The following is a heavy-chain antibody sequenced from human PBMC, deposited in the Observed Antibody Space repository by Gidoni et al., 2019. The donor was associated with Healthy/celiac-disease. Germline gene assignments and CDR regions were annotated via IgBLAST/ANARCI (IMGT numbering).Heavy chain of an antibody. CDR3: ARIILGGYCSSTTCYVFDY. Sequence: QVTLKESGPVLVKPTEPLMLTCTVSGFSLSNARMGVSWIRQPPGKALEWLAHIFSNDEKSYSTSLKSRLTISKDTSKSQVVLSMTNMDPVDTATYFCARIILGGYCSSTTCYVFDYWGQGTLVTVSS. CDR1: GFSLSNARMG. V-gene: IGHV2-26*01. J-gene: IGHJ4*02. CDR2: IFSNDEK. D-gene: IGHD2-2*03.